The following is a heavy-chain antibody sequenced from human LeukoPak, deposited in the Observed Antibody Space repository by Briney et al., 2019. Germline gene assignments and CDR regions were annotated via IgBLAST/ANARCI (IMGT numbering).Heavy chain of an antibody. Sequence: PGGSLRLSXAASGFTFSSYAMSWVSQAPGKGLEWVSAISGSGGSTYYADSVKGRFTISRDNSKNTLYLQMNSLRAEDTAVYYCAKVYYDFWSGYPAGAFDIWGQGTMVTVSS. V-gene: IGHV3-23*01. D-gene: IGHD3-3*01. J-gene: IGHJ3*02. CDR2: ISGSGGST. CDR1: GFTFSSYA. CDR3: AKVYYDFWSGYPAGAFDI.